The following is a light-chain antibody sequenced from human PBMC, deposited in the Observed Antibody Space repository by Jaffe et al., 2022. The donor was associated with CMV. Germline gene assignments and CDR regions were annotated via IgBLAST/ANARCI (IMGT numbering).Light chain of an antibody. V-gene: IGLV2-14*03. J-gene: IGLJ3*02. CDR3: SSFRITSGWV. CDR2: AVS. Sequence: QSALTQPASVSGSPGQSITISCTGTSSDVGAYNYVSWYQQHPGKAPKLMIYAVSDRPSGVSNRFSGSKSGNTASLTISGLQAEDEADYYCSSFRITSGWVFGGGTKLTVL. CDR1: SSDVGAYNY.